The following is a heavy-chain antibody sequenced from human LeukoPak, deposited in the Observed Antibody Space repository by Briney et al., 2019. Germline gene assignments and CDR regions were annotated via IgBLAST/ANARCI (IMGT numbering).Heavy chain of an antibody. D-gene: IGHD3-10*01. CDR2: IYATGNT. CDR1: GGPMSDHY. Sequence: PSETLSLTCAVSGGPMSDHYWSWIRQTPGTTLEWIGYIYATGNTNYSPSLKGRVTISLDTSKNHFSLRLRSVTAADTALYYCARHFRRDYPDSGSSQYFHYIDVWGKGTTVVVSS. CDR3: ARHFRRDYPDSGSSQYFHYIDV. V-gene: IGHV4-4*09. J-gene: IGHJ6*03.